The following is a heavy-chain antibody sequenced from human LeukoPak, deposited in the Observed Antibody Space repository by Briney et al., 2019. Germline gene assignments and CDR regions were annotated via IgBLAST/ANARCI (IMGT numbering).Heavy chain of an antibody. J-gene: IGHJ5*02. D-gene: IGHD6-13*01. Sequence: PSETLSLTCTVSGGSISSSRYYWGWIRQPPGKGLEWIGSIYYSGSTYSNPSLKRRVPISVDTSKNQFSLQLSSVTAADTAVYYCARSSGYSSSGGLNWFDTWGQGTLVTVSS. CDR1: GGSISSSRYY. CDR2: IYYSGST. V-gene: IGHV4-39*01. CDR3: ARSSGYSSSGGLNWFDT.